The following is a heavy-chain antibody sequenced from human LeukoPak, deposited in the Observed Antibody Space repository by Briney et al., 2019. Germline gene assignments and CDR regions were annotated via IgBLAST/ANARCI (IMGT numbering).Heavy chain of an antibody. Sequence: ASVKVSCKASGYTFTSYYMHWVRQAPGQGLEWKGIINPSGGSTSYAQKFQGRVTMTRDTSTNTVYMELSSLRSEDTAVYYCARALDRDSGSYPPAFDIWGQGTMVTVSS. CDR2: INPSGGST. CDR1: GYTFTSYY. CDR3: ARALDRDSGSYPPAFDI. V-gene: IGHV1-46*01. D-gene: IGHD1-26*01. J-gene: IGHJ3*02.